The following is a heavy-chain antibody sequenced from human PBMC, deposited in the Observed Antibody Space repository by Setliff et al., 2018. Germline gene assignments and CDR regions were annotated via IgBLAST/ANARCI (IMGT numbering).Heavy chain of an antibody. V-gene: IGHV1-69*13. D-gene: IGHD2-15*01. CDR2: IIPIFGTA. Sequence: ASVQVSCKASGYTFTNYHMHWVRQAPGQGLEWMGGIIPIFGTANDAQKLQGGVTITADESTRTAYMELSSMRSEDTDVYYCARGRYCSGGSCYYYFDYWGQGTLVTVSA. CDR1: GYTFTNYH. J-gene: IGHJ4*02. CDR3: ARGRYCSGGSCYYYFDY.